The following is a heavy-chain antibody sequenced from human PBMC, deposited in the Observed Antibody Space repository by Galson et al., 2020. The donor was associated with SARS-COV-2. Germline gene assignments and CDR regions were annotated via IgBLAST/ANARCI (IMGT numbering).Heavy chain of an antibody. Sequence: SETLSLTCTVSGGSISSSSYYWGWIRQPPGKGLEWIGSIYYSGSTYYNPSLKSRVTISVDTSKNQFSLKLSSVTAADTAVYYCARSKADDITPRMFDWFDPWGQGTLVTVSS. CDR1: GGSISSSSYY. V-gene: IGHV4-39*01. CDR2: IYYSGST. D-gene: IGHD1-1*01. J-gene: IGHJ5*02. CDR3: ARSKADDITPRMFDWFDP.